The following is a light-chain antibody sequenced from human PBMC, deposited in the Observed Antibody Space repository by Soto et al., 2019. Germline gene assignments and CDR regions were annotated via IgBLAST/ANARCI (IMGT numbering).Light chain of an antibody. V-gene: IGKV3-15*01. J-gene: IGKJ1*01. CDR1: QSVSSN. CDR3: QQYNNWRT. Sequence: EIVMTQSPATLSVSPGERATLSCRASQSVSSNLAWYQQKPGQAPRLLIYDASTRATGIPARFSGSGSGTEFTLTIRSLQSEDFAFYYCQQYNNWRTFGQGTKVEIK. CDR2: DAS.